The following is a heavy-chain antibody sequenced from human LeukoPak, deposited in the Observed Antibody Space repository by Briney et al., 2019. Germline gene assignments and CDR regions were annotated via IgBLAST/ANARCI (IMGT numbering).Heavy chain of an antibody. CDR2: IYYSGST. D-gene: IGHD3-9*01. Sequence: SETLSLTCTVSSGSMNNHYWSWIRQPPGKGLEWVGYIYYSGSTNYNPSLKSRVTISVDTSKNQFSLSLNSVTAADTAVYFCARYILTVTGYWYFDLWGRGTLVTVSS. CDR3: ARYILTVTGYWYFDL. V-gene: IGHV4-59*08. CDR1: SGSMNNHY. J-gene: IGHJ2*01.